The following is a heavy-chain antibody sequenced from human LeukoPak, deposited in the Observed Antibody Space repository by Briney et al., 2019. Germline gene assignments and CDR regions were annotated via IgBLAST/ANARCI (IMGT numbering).Heavy chain of an antibody. J-gene: IGHJ4*02. CDR3: AREEPGEDCDY. D-gene: IGHD7-27*01. V-gene: IGHV3-21*01. CDR2: ISSSSSYI. CDR1: GFTLSSYN. Sequence: PGGSLRLSCAASGFTLSSYNMNWVRQAPGKGLERVSSISSSSSYIFYADSVKGRFTISRDNAKNSLYLQMNSLRAEDTAVYYCAREEPGEDCDYCCQGTLVTVSS.